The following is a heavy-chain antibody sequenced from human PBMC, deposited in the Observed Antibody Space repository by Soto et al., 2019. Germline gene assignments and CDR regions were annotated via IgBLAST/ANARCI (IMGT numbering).Heavy chain of an antibody. Sequence: GASVKVSCKASGYTFTSYYMHWVRQAPGQGLEWMGIINPSGGSTSYAQKFQGRVTMTRDTSTSTVYMELSSLRSEDTAVYYCARDHGFLEWLPSGASFYMDVWGKGTTVTVSS. D-gene: IGHD3-3*01. CDR2: INPSGGST. V-gene: IGHV1-46*03. CDR1: GYTFTSYY. J-gene: IGHJ6*03. CDR3: ARDHGFLEWLPSGASFYMDV.